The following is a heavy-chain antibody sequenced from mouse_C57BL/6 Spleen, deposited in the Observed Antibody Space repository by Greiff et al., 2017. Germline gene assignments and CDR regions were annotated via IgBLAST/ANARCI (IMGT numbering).Heavy chain of an antibody. J-gene: IGHJ3*01. CDR3: ARSGTTVEGFAY. CDR2: IDPSDSET. CDR1: GYTFTSYW. D-gene: IGHD1-1*01. Sequence: QVQLQQPGAELVRPGSSVKLSCKASGYTFTSYWMHWVKQRPIQGLEWIGNIDPSDSETHYNQKFKDKATLTVDKSSSTAYMQLSSLTSEDSAVYYCARSGTTVEGFAYWGQGTLVTVSA. V-gene: IGHV1-52*01.